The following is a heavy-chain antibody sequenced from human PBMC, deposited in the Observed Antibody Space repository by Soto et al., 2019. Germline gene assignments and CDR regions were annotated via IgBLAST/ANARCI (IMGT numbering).Heavy chain of an antibody. Sequence: SETLSLTCTVYGDSITNDHWWSWDRQPPGRGPELIGEIYHTGIANYNPSLESRVAFSVDKSKNQFSLSLTSVTAADTAVYYCFSKLGPYYYGLDVWGQGTTVT. D-gene: IGHD3-16*01. CDR1: GDSITNDHW. CDR3: FSKLGPYYYGLDV. V-gene: IGHV4-4*02. CDR2: IYHTGIA. J-gene: IGHJ6*02.